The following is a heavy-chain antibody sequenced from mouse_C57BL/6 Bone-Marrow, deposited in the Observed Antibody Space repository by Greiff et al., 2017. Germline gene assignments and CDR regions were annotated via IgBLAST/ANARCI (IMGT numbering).Heavy chain of an antibody. Sequence: QVQLQQSGAELVMPGASVKLSCKASGYTFTSYWMHWVKQRPGQGLEWIGEIDPSDSYTNYNQKFKGKSTLTVDKSSSTAYMQLSSLTSEDSAVYYCARYYGCDLDYGGQGTALTVSS. V-gene: IGHV1-69*01. CDR2: IDPSDSYT. CDR1: GYTFTSYW. J-gene: IGHJ2*01. D-gene: IGHD2-2*01. CDR3: ARYYGCDLDY.